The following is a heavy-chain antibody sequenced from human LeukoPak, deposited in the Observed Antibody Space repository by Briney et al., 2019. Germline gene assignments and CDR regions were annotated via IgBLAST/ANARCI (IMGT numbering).Heavy chain of an antibody. CDR3: TKGGSSWSRWDY. V-gene: IGHV3-23*01. CDR1: GFTFSSYA. D-gene: IGHD6-13*01. CDR2: IGGSGGAT. Sequence: GGSLRLSCAASGFTFSSYAMSWVRQAPGKGLEWVSTIGGSGGATYYADSVRGRFTISRDNSKNTLDLHMNGLRVEDTAVYYCTKGGSSWSRWDYWGQGALVTVSS. J-gene: IGHJ4*02.